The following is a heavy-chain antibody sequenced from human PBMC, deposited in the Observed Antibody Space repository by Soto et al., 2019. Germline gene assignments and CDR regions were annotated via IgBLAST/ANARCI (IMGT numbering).Heavy chain of an antibody. CDR2: INPSDGTT. D-gene: IGHD3-3*01. V-gene: IGHV1-46*03. J-gene: IGHJ4*02. Sequence: ASVKVSCKASGYTFTTYYMQWVRQAPGQGLEWMGIINPSDGTTSYARKFQGRVTVTRDTSTSTVYMELSSLRSEDTAVYYCTRSITRFLEWLFDYWGQGTLVTVSS. CDR3: TRSITRFLEWLFDY. CDR1: GYTFTTYY.